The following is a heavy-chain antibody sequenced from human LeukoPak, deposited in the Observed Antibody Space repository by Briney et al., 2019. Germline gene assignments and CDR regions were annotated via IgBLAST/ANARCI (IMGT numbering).Heavy chain of an antibody. Sequence: GASVKVSCKASGYTFTSYGISWVRQAPGQGLEWMGWISAYNGNTNYAQKLQGRVTMTTDTSTSTAYMELRSLRSDDTAVYYCARPYLSSGSYSFDYWGQGTLVTVSS. CDR1: GYTFTSYG. CDR2: ISAYNGNT. CDR3: ARPYLSSGSYSFDY. V-gene: IGHV1-18*01. J-gene: IGHJ4*02. D-gene: IGHD1-26*01.